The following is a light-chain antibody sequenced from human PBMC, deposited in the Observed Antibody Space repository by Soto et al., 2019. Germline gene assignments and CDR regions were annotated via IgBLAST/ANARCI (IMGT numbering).Light chain of an antibody. CDR2: KAS. CDR3: QHYNSYSEA. Sequence: DIHLTQSPSSLSASVEDRVIITCRASQSISNHLNWYQQKPGKAPKLLIYKASTLKSGVPSRFSGSGSGTEFTLTISSLQPDDFATYYCQHYNSYSEAFGQGTKVDIK. CDR1: QSISNH. J-gene: IGKJ1*01. V-gene: IGKV1-5*03.